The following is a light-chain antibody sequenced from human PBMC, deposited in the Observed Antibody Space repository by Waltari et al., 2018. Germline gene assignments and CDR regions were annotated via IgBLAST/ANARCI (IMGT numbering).Light chain of an antibody. CDR2: DAS. V-gene: IGKV3-11*01. CDR1: QSVSSY. Sequence: EIVLTQSXXTLSLSPGERATXXCRASQSVSSYLAWFQQKPGQAPRLLIYDASNRATGIPARFSGSGSGTDFTLTISSLEPEDFAVYYCQQRTNWPLTFGGGTKVEIK. CDR3: QQRTNWPLT. J-gene: IGKJ4*01.